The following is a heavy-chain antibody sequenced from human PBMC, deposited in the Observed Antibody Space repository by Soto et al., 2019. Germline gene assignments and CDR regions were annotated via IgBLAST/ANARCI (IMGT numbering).Heavy chain of an antibody. Sequence: SLRLSGTASGFTFGDYAMSWFRQAPGKGLEWVGFIRSKSYGGTTEYAASVKGRFTISRDDSKSIAYLQMNSLKTEDTAVYYCNRDPDYYDSSGYYRVFDYWGQGTLVTVS. J-gene: IGHJ4*02. V-gene: IGHV3-49*03. D-gene: IGHD3-22*01. CDR2: IRSKSYGGTT. CDR3: NRDPDYYDSSGYYRVFDY. CDR1: GFTFGDYA.